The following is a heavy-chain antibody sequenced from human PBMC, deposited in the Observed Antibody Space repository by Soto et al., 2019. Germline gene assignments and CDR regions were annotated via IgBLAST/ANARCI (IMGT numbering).Heavy chain of an antibody. D-gene: IGHD3-10*01. CDR2: IKSKTDGGTT. J-gene: IGHJ4*02. CDR3: TTERLGYYYGSGSYYNPFDY. V-gene: IGHV3-15*01. CDR1: GFTFSNAW. Sequence: GGSLRLSCAASGFTFSNAWMSWVRQAPGKGLEWVGRIKSKTDGGTTDYAAPVKGRFTISRDDSKNTLYLQMNSLKTEDTAVYYCTTERLGYYYGSGSYYNPFDYWGQGTLVTVSS.